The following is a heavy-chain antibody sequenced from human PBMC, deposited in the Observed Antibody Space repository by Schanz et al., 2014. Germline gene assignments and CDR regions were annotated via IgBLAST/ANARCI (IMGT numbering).Heavy chain of an antibody. V-gene: IGHV3-13*01. J-gene: IGHJ4*02. CDR2: IGYLGDT. Sequence: EVQLVESGGGLVQPGGSLRLSCAASGFTLSNSDMHWVRQGTGKGLEWVSTIGYLGDTYYPDSVKGRFTISRDNSKNTLYLHMNTLRSEDTAVYYCAKDSTHIDIVLVPTAIDYWGRGTLVTVSS. CDR1: GFTLSNSD. D-gene: IGHD2-2*01. CDR3: AKDSTHIDIVLVPTAIDY.